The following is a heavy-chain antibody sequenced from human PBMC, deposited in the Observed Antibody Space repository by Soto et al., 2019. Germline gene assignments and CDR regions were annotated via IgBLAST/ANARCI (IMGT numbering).Heavy chain of an antibody. Sequence: QVQLVESGGDLVKPGGSLRLSCAASGYTFSDYYMSWIRQAPGKGLEWISYIDTSGTKIYYADSVKCRFTSTRDNAKNSLYLEMNSLRDEYTAVYYCASHYDMWSGYLSPVDYWGQGTLVTVSS. CDR1: GYTFSDYY. D-gene: IGHD3-3*01. CDR2: IDTSGTKI. V-gene: IGHV3-11*01. J-gene: IGHJ4*02. CDR3: ASHYDMWSGYLSPVDY.